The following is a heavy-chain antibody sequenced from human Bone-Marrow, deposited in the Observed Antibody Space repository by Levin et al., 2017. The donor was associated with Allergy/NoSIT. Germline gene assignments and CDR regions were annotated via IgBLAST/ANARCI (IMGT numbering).Heavy chain of an antibody. Sequence: SETLSLTCTVSGGSISSSSYYWGWIRQPPGTGLEWIGSIYYSGSTYYNPSLKSRVTISVDTSKNQFSLKLSSVTAADTAVYYCARGARYFDWLLSGPCYYFDYWGQGTLVTVSS. CDR1: GGSISSSSYY. J-gene: IGHJ4*02. V-gene: IGHV4-39*07. CDR2: IYYSGST. CDR3: ARGARYFDWLLSGPCYYFDY. D-gene: IGHD3-9*01.